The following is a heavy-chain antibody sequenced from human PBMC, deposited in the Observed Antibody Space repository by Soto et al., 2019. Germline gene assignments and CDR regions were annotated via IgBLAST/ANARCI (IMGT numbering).Heavy chain of an antibody. CDR3: ARSVFP. CDR1: GGSITSGGYY. V-gene: IGHV4-31*03. J-gene: IGHJ5*02. CDR2: IYFSGST. Sequence: QVQLQELAPELVKPSQTLSLTCTVSGGSITSGGYYWPWIRQHPEKGLQWIGYIYFSGSTYYNPSLKSRVTISVDTSKNQFSLKLSSVTAADTAVYYCARSVFPWGQGTLVTVSS.